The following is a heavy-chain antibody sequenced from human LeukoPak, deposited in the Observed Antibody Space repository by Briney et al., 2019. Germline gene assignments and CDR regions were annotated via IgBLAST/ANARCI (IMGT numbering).Heavy chain of an antibody. V-gene: IGHV4-31*03. J-gene: IGHJ4*02. CDR3: ARVREGMVRGAPYYFDY. CDR2: IYNTGST. D-gene: IGHD3-10*01. CDR1: GGSISSGGYY. Sequence: PSETLSLTCIVSGGSISSGGYYWSWIRQHPGKGLEWIGSIYNTGSTYYNPSLKSRVTISVDTSKNQFSLKLSSVTAADTAVYYCARVREGMVRGAPYYFDYWGQGTLVTVSS.